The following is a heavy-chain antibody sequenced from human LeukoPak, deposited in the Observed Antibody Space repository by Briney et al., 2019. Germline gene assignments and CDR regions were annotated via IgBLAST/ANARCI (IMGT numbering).Heavy chain of an antibody. CDR1: GGSISSSSW. CDR3: ARGEIAVAPRYYYYYGMDV. Sequence: PSETLSLTCAVSGGSISSSSWWTWVRQSPGKGLEWIGEVFHSGSTNYNPSLKSRVTISVDKSKNQFSLKLGSVTAADTAVYYCARGEIAVAPRYYYYYGMDVWGQGTTVTVSS. D-gene: IGHD6-19*01. J-gene: IGHJ6*02. V-gene: IGHV4-4*02. CDR2: VFHSGST.